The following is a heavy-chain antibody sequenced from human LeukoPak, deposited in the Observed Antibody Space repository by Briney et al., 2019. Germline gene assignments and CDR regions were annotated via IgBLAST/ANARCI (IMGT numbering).Heavy chain of an antibody. CDR2: ISGSGSTI. V-gene: IGHV3-11*04. CDR1: GFTFSDYY. J-gene: IGHJ4*02. CDR3: ATSGYSVNFDY. Sequence: GGSLRLSCAASGFTFSDYYMSWIRQAPGKGLEWVSYISGSGSTIYYADSVKGRFTISRDNAKNSLYLQMNSLRAEDTAVYYCATSGYSVNFDYWGQGTLVTVSS. D-gene: IGHD5-18*01.